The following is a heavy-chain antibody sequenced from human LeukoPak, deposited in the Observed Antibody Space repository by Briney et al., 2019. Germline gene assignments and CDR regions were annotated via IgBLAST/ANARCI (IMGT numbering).Heavy chain of an antibody. CDR3: GRVSGRYHFDY. CDR1: GYPISSGYY. Sequence: PSETLSLTCAVSGYPISSGYYWGWIRQPPGKGLEWIGSMYHSGSTYYNPSLKSRVTISVDTSKNEFSLKLSSVTAADTAVYYCGRVSGRYHFDYWGQGTLVTVSS. D-gene: IGHD1-26*01. V-gene: IGHV4-38-2*01. J-gene: IGHJ4*02. CDR2: MYHSGST.